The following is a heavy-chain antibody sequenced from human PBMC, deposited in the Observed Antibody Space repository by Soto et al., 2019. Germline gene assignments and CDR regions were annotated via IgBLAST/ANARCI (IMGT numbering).Heavy chain of an antibody. CDR2: IIPIFAPA. V-gene: IGHV1-69*01. Sequence: HVQLVQSGAEVKKPGSSVKVSCKASGGTFSSDAISWVRQAPGQGLEWMGGIIPIFAPANYAQKFLGRVTITADESTTTAYMELSSLTSEDTAMYYCARARGESPMVQEDCFDNWGQGTLVSDAS. CDR3: ARARGESPMVQEDCFDN. J-gene: IGHJ4*02. CDR1: GGTFSSDA. D-gene: IGHD1-1*01.